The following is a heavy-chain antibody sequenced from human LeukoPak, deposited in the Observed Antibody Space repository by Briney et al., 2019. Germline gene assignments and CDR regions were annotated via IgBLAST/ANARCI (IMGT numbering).Heavy chain of an antibody. CDR3: TKEGLPEDRWNAAVDI. D-gene: IGHD1-1*01. CDR1: GLSFNNAW. CDR2: IKSKDDGGTK. V-gene: IGHV3-15*01. Sequence: GGSLRLSCAASGLSFNNAWMTWVRQLPGKGLEWVGGIKSKDDGGTKDYAAPVKGRFTIARDDSKNTVFLQMGSLKSKDTGGYYCTKEGLPEDRWNAAVDIWGQGTMVTVSS. J-gene: IGHJ3*02.